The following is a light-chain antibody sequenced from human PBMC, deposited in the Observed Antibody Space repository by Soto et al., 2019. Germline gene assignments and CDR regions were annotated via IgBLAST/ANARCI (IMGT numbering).Light chain of an antibody. CDR1: QGIRTY. V-gene: IGKV1-27*01. CDR2: TAS. CDR3: QKYSGPPYT. Sequence: DIQMTQSPSSVSASVGDRVTITCRASQGIRTYLAWYQQKPGKVPKLLIYTASTLQSGVPSRFSGSGSGTDFTLTISSLQPEDVATYYCQKYSGPPYTFGQGTKLKIK. J-gene: IGKJ2*01.